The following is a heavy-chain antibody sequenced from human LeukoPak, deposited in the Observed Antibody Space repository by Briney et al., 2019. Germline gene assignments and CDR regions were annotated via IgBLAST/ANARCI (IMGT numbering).Heavy chain of an antibody. CDR3: ASETRITIFGVDRNWFDP. CDR2: IIPILGIA. Sequence: SVKVSCKASGGTFSSYAISWVRQAPGQGLEWMGRIIPILGIANYAQKFQGRVTIIADKSTSTAYMELSSLRSEDTAVYYCASETRITIFGVDRNWFDPWGQGTLVTVSS. J-gene: IGHJ5*02. V-gene: IGHV1-69*04. CDR1: GGTFSSYA. D-gene: IGHD3-3*01.